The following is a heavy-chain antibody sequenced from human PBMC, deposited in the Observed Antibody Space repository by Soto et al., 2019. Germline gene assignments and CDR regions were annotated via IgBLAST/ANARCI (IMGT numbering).Heavy chain of an antibody. Sequence: EVQLLESGGGLVQPGGSLRLSCAASGFTFSNYDMNWVRQAPGKGLEWVSAISGSGEGTYYADSVKGRFTISRDNSRNTLFLQMNSLRAEDTAVYYCVKGGLLDYWGQGALVTVSS. V-gene: IGHV3-23*01. J-gene: IGHJ4*02. CDR3: VKGGLLDY. D-gene: IGHD2-21*01. CDR2: ISGSGEGT. CDR1: GFTFSNYD.